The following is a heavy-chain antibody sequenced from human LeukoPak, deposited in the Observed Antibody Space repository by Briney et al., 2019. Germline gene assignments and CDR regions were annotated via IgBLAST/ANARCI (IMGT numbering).Heavy chain of an antibody. V-gene: IGHV4-59*01. Sequence: SETLSLTCTVSGGSISSYYWSWIRQPPGEGLEWIGYIYYSGSTNYNPSLKSRVTIPVDTSKNQFSLKLSSVTAADTAVYYCARDTAMGTDAFDIWGQGTMVTVSS. CDR1: GGSISSYY. CDR3: ARDTAMGTDAFDI. D-gene: IGHD5-18*01. J-gene: IGHJ3*02. CDR2: IYYSGST.